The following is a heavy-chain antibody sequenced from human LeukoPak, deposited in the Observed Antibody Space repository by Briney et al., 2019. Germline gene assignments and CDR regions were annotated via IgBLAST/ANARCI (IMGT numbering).Heavy chain of an antibody. V-gene: IGHV4-39*01. CDR2: FSYSGST. CDR3: ARHWIQLWFFDF. CDR1: GDSTSSNGYY. D-gene: IGHD5-18*01. J-gene: IGHJ4*02. Sequence: SETLSLTCTVSGDSTSSNGYYWGWIRQPPGKNLEWIGSFSYSGSTYYSPSLKSRVTISVDTSKNQFSLNLSSVTAADTAVYYCARHWIQLWFFDFWGQGTLVTVSS.